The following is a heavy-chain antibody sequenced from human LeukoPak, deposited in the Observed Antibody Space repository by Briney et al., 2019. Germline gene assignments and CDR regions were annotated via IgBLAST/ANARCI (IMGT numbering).Heavy chain of an antibody. V-gene: IGHV4-39*01. CDR2: IYYSGNI. D-gene: IGHD3-3*01. CDR1: GGSISSSSYY. Sequence: SETLSLTCTVSGGSISSSSYYWGWIRQPPGKGLEWIGSIYYSGNIYYNPSLKSRVTIFVDTSKNQFSLKLSSVTAADTAVYYCQSRYLEWLLDYWGQGTLVAVSS. J-gene: IGHJ4*02. CDR3: QSRYLEWLLDY.